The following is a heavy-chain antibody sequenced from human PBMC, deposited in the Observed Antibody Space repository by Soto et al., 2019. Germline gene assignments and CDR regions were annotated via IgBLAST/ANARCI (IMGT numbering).Heavy chain of an antibody. CDR3: AKGIKIFGVVDGIDY. CDR2: ISGSGGST. Sequence: PGGSLRLSCAASGFTFSSYAMSWVRQAPGKGLEWVSAISGSGGSTYYADSVKGRFTISRDNSKNTLYLQMNSLRAEDTAVYYCAKGIKIFGVVDGIDYWGQGTLVTVSS. V-gene: IGHV3-23*01. J-gene: IGHJ4*02. D-gene: IGHD3-3*01. CDR1: GFTFSSYA.